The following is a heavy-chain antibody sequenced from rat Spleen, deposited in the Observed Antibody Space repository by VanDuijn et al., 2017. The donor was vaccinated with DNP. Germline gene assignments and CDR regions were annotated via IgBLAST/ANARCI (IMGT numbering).Heavy chain of an antibody. CDR1: GFSLTSYN. D-gene: IGHD1-3*01. V-gene: IGHV2-30*01. CDR3: ASTLVNYGTYGYYAMDA. J-gene: IGHJ4*01. Sequence: QVQLKESGPGLVQPSQTLSLTCTVSGFSLTSYNVHWVRQPTGKGLEWMGIIWTGGSADYNSTLKSRLSISRDTPKSQVFLKLNSLQPEDTATYYCASTLVNYGTYGYYAMDAWGQGTSVTVSS. CDR2: IWTGGSA.